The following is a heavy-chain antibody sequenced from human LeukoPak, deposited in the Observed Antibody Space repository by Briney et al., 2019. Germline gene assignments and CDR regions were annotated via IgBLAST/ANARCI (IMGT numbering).Heavy chain of an antibody. V-gene: IGHV4-39*01. CDR2: IHYGGNT. D-gene: IGHD1-26*01. J-gene: IGHJ4*02. CDR3: ARLPGGY. CDR1: GGSLSSTSSY. Sequence: SETLSLTCTVSGGSLSSTSSYWGWIRQSPGKGLEWIGYIHYGGNTNYNPSLKSRVTISFDTSKNQFSLNLISATAADTAVYYCARLPGGYWGQGTLVIVSS.